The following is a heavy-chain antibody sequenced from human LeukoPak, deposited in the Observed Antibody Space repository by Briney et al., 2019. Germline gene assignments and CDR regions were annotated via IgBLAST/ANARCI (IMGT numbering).Heavy chain of an antibody. CDR1: GYTFTSYA. V-gene: IGHV1-69*04. D-gene: IGHD3-22*01. J-gene: IGHJ4*02. CDR3: ARTGTYYDSSGYKDY. CDR2: IIPILGIA. Sequence: SVKVSCKASGYTFTSYAISWVRQAPGQGLEWMGRIIPILGIANYVQKFQGRVTITADKSTSTAYMELSSLRSEDTAVYYCARTGTYYDSSGYKDYWGQGTLVTVSS.